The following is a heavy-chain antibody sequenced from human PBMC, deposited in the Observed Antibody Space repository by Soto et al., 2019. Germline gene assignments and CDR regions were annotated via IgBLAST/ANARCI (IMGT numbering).Heavy chain of an antibody. D-gene: IGHD6-13*01. CDR2: IYYSGST. J-gene: IGHJ6*02. CDR1: GGSISSSSYY. CDR3: ANSAADYYYYGMDV. V-gene: IGHV4-39*01. Sequence: PSETLSLTCTVSGGSISSSSYYWGWIRQPPGKGLEWIGSIYYSGSTYYNPSLKSRVTISVDTSKNQFSLKLSSVTAADTAVYYCANSAADYYYYGMDVWGQGTTVTAP.